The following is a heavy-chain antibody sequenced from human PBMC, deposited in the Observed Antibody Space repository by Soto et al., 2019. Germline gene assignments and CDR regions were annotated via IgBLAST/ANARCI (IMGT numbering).Heavy chain of an antibody. Sequence: SETLSLTCTVSGGSISSSSYYWGWIRQPPGKGLEWIGSIYYSGSTYYNPSLKSRVTISVDTSKNQFSLKLSSVTAADTAVYYCARLPGYCSGGSCPPYYYMDVWGKGTTVTVSS. J-gene: IGHJ6*03. CDR3: ARLPGYCSGGSCPPYYYMDV. D-gene: IGHD2-15*01. CDR2: IYYSGST. CDR1: GGSISSSSYY. V-gene: IGHV4-39*01.